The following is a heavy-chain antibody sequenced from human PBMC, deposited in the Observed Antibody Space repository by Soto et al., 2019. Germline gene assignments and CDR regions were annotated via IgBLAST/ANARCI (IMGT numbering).Heavy chain of an antibody. CDR1: GGSFSGYY. V-gene: IGHV4-34*01. CDR3: ARAGRLLWFGELRPSYYFDY. Sequence: SETLSLTCAVYGGSFSGYYWSWIRQPPGKGLEWIGEINYSGSTNYNPSLKSRVTISVDTSKNQFSLKLSSVTAADTAVYYCARAGRLLWFGELRPSYYFDYWGQGTLVTVSS. D-gene: IGHD3-10*01. CDR2: INYSGST. J-gene: IGHJ4*02.